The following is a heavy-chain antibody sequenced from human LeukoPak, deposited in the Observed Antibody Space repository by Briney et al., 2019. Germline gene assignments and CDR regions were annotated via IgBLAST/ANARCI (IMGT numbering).Heavy chain of an antibody. CDR3: ARGYSYGYRYIRNSGYDQYYYYGMDV. J-gene: IGHJ6*02. Sequence: SETLSLTCTVSGGSISSYYWSWIRQPPGKGLEWIGYIYYSGSTNYNPSLKSRVTISVDTSKNQFSLKLSSVTAADTAVYYCARGYSYGYRYIRNSGYDQYYYYGMDVWGQGTTVTVSS. V-gene: IGHV4-59*12. CDR2: IYYSGST. D-gene: IGHD5-18*01. CDR1: GGSISSYY.